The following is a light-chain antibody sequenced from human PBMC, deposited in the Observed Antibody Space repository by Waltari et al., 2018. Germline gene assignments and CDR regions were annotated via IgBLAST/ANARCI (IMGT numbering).Light chain of an antibody. CDR2: DDN. CDR1: SSNIGSNV. V-gene: IGLV1-44*01. J-gene: IGLJ3*02. Sequence: QSVLTQPPSASGTPGQRVTISCSGSSSNIGSNVVDWYQQLPGTAPKLLIYDDNQRPSGVPDRFSGSKSDTSASLAISGLQSEDEADYYCAVWDDSLSGRVFGGGTKLTVL. CDR3: AVWDDSLSGRV.